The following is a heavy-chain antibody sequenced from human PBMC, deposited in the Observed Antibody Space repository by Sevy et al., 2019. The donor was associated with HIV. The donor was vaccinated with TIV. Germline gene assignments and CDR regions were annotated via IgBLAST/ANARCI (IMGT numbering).Heavy chain of an antibody. Sequence: GSLRLSCAASGFTFSNAWMSWVRQAPGKGLEWVGRIKSKTDGGTTDYAAPVKGRFTISRDDSKNTLYLQMNSLKTEDTAVYYCTTNLYCSSTSCYRYYYYGMDVWGQGTTVTVSS. D-gene: IGHD2-2*02. V-gene: IGHV3-15*01. CDR3: TTNLYCSSTSCYRYYYYGMDV. CDR2: IKSKTDGGTT. J-gene: IGHJ6*02. CDR1: GFTFSNAW.